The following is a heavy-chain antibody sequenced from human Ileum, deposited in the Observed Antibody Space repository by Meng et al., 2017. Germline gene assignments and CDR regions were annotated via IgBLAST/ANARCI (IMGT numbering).Heavy chain of an antibody. CDR2: IHHSGIT. J-gene: IGHJ4*02. D-gene: IGHD3-10*01. CDR1: GHPISSNYH. Sequence: SETLSLTCTASGHPISSNYHGGWIRQTPGKGLEWIGTIHHSGITYYNLSLKSRVTISIDSSKNHFSLRLTSVTAADTAVYYCATYTSGSYVDYWGRGTLVTVSS. V-gene: IGHV4-38-2*02. CDR3: ATYTSGSYVDY.